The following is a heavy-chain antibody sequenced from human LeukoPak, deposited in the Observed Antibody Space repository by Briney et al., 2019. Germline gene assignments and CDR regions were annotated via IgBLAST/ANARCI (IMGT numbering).Heavy chain of an antibody. Sequence: AGGSLRLSCAASGLTFSSYAMSWVRQAPGKGLEWVSAISGSGGSTYYADSVKGRFTISRDNSKNTLYLQMNSLRAEDTAVYYCAMPPYYDFWSGEMDVWGKGTTVTVSS. CDR2: ISGSGGST. V-gene: IGHV3-23*01. J-gene: IGHJ6*04. CDR3: AMPPYYDFWSGEMDV. D-gene: IGHD3-3*01. CDR1: GLTFSSYA.